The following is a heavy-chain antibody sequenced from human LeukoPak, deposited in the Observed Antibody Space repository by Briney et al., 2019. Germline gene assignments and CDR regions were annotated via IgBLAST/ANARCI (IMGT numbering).Heavy chain of an antibody. D-gene: IGHD4-17*01. CDR2: ISGSGDST. Sequence: GGSLRLSCAASGFTFNTYAMSWVRQAPGKGLEWVSAISGSGDSTYYADSVKGRFTISRDTSKNTLYLQINSLRVEDTAVYYCIVFGDSNHWGQGTLVTVSS. CDR1: GFTFNTYA. J-gene: IGHJ5*02. V-gene: IGHV3-23*01. CDR3: IVFGDSNH.